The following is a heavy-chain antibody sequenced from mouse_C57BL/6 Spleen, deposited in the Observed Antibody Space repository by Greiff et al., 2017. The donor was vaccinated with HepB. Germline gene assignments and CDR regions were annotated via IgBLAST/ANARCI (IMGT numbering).Heavy chain of an antibody. J-gene: IGHJ1*03. Sequence: QVQLQQPGAELVKPGASVKLSCKASGYTFTSYWMQWVKQRPGQGLEWIGKIDPSDSYTNYNQKFKGKATLTVDTSSSTAYMQLSSLTSEDSAVYYCAREGLNYGSRGWYFDVWGTGTTVTVSS. D-gene: IGHD1-1*01. CDR1: GYTFTSYW. V-gene: IGHV1-50*01. CDR3: AREGLNYGSRGWYFDV. CDR2: IDPSDSYT.